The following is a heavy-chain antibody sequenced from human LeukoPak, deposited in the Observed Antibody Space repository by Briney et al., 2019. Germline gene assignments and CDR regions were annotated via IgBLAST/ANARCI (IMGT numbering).Heavy chain of an antibody. J-gene: IGHJ4*02. CDR1: GFTFSSYA. V-gene: IGHV3-30-3*01. CDR2: ISYDGSNK. Sequence: GGSLGLSCAASGFTFSSYAMSWVRQAPGKGLEWVAVISYDGSNKYYADSVKGRFTISRDNSKNTLYLQMNSLRAEDTAVYYCARDPDALYYFDYWGQGTLVTVSS. CDR3: ARDPDALYYFDY.